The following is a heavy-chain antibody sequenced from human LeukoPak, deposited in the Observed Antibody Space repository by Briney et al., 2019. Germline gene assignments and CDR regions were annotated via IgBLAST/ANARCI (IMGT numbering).Heavy chain of an antibody. J-gene: IGHJ5*02. CDR2: ISTSGNTI. CDR3: ARDLAGSGESRFDP. D-gene: IGHD3-10*01. CDR1: GFTVNSNH. V-gene: IGHV3-48*03. Sequence: GGSLRLSCAASGFTVNSNHMSWVRQAPGKGLEWVSYISTSGNTIYYAESVRGRFTISRDNAKNSLYLQMNSLRAEDTAVYYCARDLAGSGESRFDPWGQGTLVTVSS.